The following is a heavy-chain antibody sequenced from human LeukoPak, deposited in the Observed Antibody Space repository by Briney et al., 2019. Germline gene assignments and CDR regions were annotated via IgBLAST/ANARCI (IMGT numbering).Heavy chain of an antibody. CDR1: GFTFSSYG. D-gene: IGHD3-22*01. J-gene: IGHJ4*02. CDR2: ISYDGSNK. V-gene: IGHV3-30*03. Sequence: GGSLRLSCAASGFTFSSYGMHWVRQAPGKGLEWVAVISYDGSNKYYADSVRGRFTISRDNSKNTLYLQMNSLRAEDAAVYYCARDLFGYYYDSSGFYPEWGQGTLVTVSS. CDR3: ARDLFGYYYDSSGFYPE.